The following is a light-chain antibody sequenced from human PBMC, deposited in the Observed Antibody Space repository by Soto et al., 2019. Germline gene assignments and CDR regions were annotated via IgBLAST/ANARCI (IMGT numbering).Light chain of an antibody. J-gene: IGLJ1*01. CDR2: EGS. V-gene: IGLV2-23*01. CDR1: SSDVGSYNF. Sequence: LTQPASVSGSPGQSITISCTGTSSDVGSYNFVSWYQQHPGKAPKLMIYEGSKRPSGVSNRFSGSKSGNTASLTISGLQADDEADYYCCSYAGSSTYVFGTGTKVTVL. CDR3: CSYAGSSTYV.